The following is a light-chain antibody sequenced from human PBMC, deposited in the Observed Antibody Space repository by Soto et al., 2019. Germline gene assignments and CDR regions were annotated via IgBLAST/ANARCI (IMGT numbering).Light chain of an antibody. V-gene: IGLV1-51*01. Sequence: QSVLTQPPSVSAAPGQKVTISCSGSSSNIGNNYVSWYQQFPGTAPKVLIYDNNKRPSGIPDRFSGSKSGTSATLRITGIQTGDEADYYCGTWDSSLSAGGVFGRGTKVTVL. J-gene: IGLJ3*02. CDR2: DNN. CDR3: GTWDSSLSAGGV. CDR1: SSNIGNNY.